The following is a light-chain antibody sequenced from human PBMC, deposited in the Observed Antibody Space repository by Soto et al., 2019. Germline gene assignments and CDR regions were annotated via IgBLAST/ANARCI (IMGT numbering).Light chain of an antibody. CDR3: CSYAGSDILI. CDR2: DVT. J-gene: IGLJ2*01. Sequence: QSALTQPRSVSGSPGQSVTISCTGTSSDVGGYNYVSWYQRHPGKAPKLIISDVTKRPSGVPDCFSGSKSGNTASLTISGLQAEDEADYDCCSYAGSDILIFGGGTKLTVL. CDR1: SSDVGGYNY. V-gene: IGLV2-11*01.